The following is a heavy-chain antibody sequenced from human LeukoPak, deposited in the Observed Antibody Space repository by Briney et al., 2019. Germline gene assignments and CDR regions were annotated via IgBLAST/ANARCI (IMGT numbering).Heavy chain of an antibody. CDR2: ISSSSSYV. CDR1: GFTFSSYS. CDR3: ARASIAPAGVDY. V-gene: IGHV3-21*01. Sequence: GGSLRLSCAASGFTFSSYSMNWVRQAPGKGLEWVSSISSSSSYVYYADSVKGRFTISRDNAKNSLYLQMNSLRAEDTAVYYCARASIAPAGVDYWGQGTLVTVSS. J-gene: IGHJ4*02. D-gene: IGHD6-13*01.